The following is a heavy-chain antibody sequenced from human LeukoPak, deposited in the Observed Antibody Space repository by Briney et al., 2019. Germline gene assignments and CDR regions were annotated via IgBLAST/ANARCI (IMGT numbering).Heavy chain of an antibody. CDR1: GGSMNNYY. CDR3: AKGDGYLPD. V-gene: IGHV4-59*01. Sequence: PSETLSLTCTVSGGSMNNYYWTWIRQPPGKGLEWIGYIYSSGSTNYNPSLKSRVTISVDTSKNQFSLSMSSVTAADTAVYYCAKGDGYLPDWGQGTLVTVSS. J-gene: IGHJ4*02. D-gene: IGHD5-24*01. CDR2: IYSSGST.